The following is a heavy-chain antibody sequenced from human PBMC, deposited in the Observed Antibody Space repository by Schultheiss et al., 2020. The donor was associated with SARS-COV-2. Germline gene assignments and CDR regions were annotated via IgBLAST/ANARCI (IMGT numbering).Heavy chain of an antibody. J-gene: IGHJ6*02. D-gene: IGHD1-1*01. CDR2: IYYSGST. CDR3: ARDSALYLESGLDV. CDR1: GGSISGYY. Sequence: SETLSLTCTVSGGSISGYYWSWIRQPPGKGLEWIGYIYYSGSTNYSPSLKSRVTISVDTSKNQFSLKLSSVTAADTAMYYCARDSALYLESGLDVWGQGTTVTVSS. V-gene: IGHV4-59*01.